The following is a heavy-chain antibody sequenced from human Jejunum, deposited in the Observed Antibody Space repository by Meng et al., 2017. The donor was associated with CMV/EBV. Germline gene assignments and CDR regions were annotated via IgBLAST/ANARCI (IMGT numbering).Heavy chain of an antibody. J-gene: IGHJ4*02. Sequence: QVHLVQSGAEVKKPGSSVKVSCTTSGGTFRNYPITWVRQAPGQGLEWMGLTITVSVTTKYAQAFQGRVTITADESTNTVYLDLSSLTSEDTAVYFCAQGVDTALVYWGQGTLGTVAS. CDR2: TITVSVTT. CDR3: AQGVDTALVY. V-gene: IGHV1-69*12. D-gene: IGHD5-18*01. CDR1: GGTFRNYP.